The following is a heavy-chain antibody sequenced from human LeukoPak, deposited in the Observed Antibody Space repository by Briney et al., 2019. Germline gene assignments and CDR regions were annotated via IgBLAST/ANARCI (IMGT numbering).Heavy chain of an antibody. D-gene: IGHD5-12*01. CDR1: GFTFDDYA. CDR2: ISWNSGSI. V-gene: IGHV3-9*01. Sequence: GGSLRLSCAASGFTFDDYAMHWVRQAPGKGLEWVSGISWNSGSIGYADSVKGRFTISRDNAKNSLYLQMNSLRAEDTALYYCAREDSGYEFDYWGQGTLVTVSS. J-gene: IGHJ4*02. CDR3: AREDSGYEFDY.